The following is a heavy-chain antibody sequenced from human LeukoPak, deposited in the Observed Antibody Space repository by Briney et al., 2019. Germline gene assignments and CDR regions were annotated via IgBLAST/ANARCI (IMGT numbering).Heavy chain of an antibody. V-gene: IGHV3-48*02. CDR1: GFTFSSYS. J-gene: IGHJ4*02. CDR2: ISSSGSTK. CDR3: ARDFLTGYFDY. Sequence: PGGSLRLSCAASGFTFSSYSMNWVRQAPGKGLEWVSSISSSGSTKYYADSVKGRFTISRDNVKNSLFLQMNSLSDEDTAVYYCARDFLTGYFDYWGQGTLATVSS. D-gene: IGHD3-9*01.